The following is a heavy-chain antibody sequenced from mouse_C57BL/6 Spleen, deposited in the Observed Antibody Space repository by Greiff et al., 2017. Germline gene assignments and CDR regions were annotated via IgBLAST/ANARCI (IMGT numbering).Heavy chain of an antibody. CDR2: ISYDGSN. D-gene: IGHD1-1*01. Sequence: EVQLQESGPGLVKPSQSLSLTCSVTGYSITSGYYWNWIRQFPGNKLEWMGDISYDGSNNYNPSLKNRISITRDTSKNQFFLKLNSVTTEDTATYYCAREGDYYGFAYWGQGTLVTVSA. CDR3: AREGDYYGFAY. V-gene: IGHV3-6*01. J-gene: IGHJ3*01. CDR1: GYSITSGYY.